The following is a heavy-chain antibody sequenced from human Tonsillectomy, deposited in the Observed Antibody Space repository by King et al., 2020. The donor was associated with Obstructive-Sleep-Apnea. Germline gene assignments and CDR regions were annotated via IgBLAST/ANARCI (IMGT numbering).Heavy chain of an antibody. Sequence: VPLQESGPGLVKPSQTLSLTCTVSGGSISSRSYYWSWIRQPPGEGLEWIGFIYYTGSTYYNPSVKSRVSISVDTSKNQFSLRLSSLTAADTAVYYWARVGIVGPTRFDYYGLDVWGQGTTVTVSS. D-gene: IGHD1-26*01. CDR1: GGSISSRSYY. J-gene: IGHJ6*02. CDR3: ARVGIVGPTRFDYYGLDV. CDR2: IYYTGST. V-gene: IGHV4-30-4*01.